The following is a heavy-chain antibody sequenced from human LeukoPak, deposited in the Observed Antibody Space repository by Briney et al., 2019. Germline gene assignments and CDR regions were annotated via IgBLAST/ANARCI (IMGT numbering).Heavy chain of an antibody. CDR1: GFTFSSYE. CDR3: ARDVSGWSFDY. D-gene: IGHD6-19*01. J-gene: IGHJ4*02. CDR2: ISSGSTI. Sequence: GGSLRLSCAASGFTFSSYEMNWVRQAPGKGLEWASYISSGSTIYYADSVKGRFTISRDNAKNSLYLQMNSLRAEDTAVYYCARDVSGWSFDYWGQGTLVTVSS. V-gene: IGHV3-48*03.